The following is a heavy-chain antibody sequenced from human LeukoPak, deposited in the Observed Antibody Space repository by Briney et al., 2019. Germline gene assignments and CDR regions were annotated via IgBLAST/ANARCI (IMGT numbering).Heavy chain of an antibody. CDR3: ASSGAYSDFDF. CDR1: GFTANNNY. J-gene: IGHJ4*02. Sequence: GGSLRLSCAASGFTANNNYMSWVRQAPGKSLQWVSLIYSGGSAYYEDSVRGRFTISRDSSKNMVFLQMNSLRAEDTAVYYCASSGAYSDFDFWGQGTLVTVSS. V-gene: IGHV3-53*01. D-gene: IGHD3-22*01. CDR2: IYSGGSA.